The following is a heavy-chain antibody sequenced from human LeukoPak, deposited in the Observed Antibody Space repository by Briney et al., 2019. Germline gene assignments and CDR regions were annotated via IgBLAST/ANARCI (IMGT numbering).Heavy chain of an antibody. D-gene: IGHD3-22*01. CDR3: ARVTGYIVEDYFDY. V-gene: IGHV4-59*01. Sequence: SETLSLTCAVYGGSFSGNYWTWIRQPPGKGLEWIGYIYYSGSTNYNPSLKSRVTISVDTSKNQFSLRLSSVTAADTAVYYCARVTGYIVEDYFDYWGQGTLVTVSS. CDR2: IYYSGST. J-gene: IGHJ4*02. CDR1: GGSFSGNY.